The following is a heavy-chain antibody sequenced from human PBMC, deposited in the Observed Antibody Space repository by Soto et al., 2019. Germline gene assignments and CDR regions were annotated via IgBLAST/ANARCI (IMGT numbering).Heavy chain of an antibody. J-gene: IGHJ3*02. D-gene: IGHD2-15*01. CDR1: GGSISSYY. Sequence: QVQLQESGPGLVKPSETLSLTCTVSGGSISSYYWSWIRQPPGKGLEWIGYIYYSGGTNYNPSLKSRVTISVDTSKNQFSLKLSSVTAADTAVYYCARQAVVVAANDAFDIWGQGTMVTVSS. CDR2: IYYSGGT. CDR3: ARQAVVVAANDAFDI. V-gene: IGHV4-59*08.